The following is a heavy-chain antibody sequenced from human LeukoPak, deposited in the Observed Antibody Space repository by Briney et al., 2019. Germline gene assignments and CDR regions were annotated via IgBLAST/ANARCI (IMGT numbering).Heavy chain of an antibody. D-gene: IGHD6-19*01. CDR1: GFTLSDFY. Sequence: GGSLRLSRAASGFTLSDFYMSWIRQAPGKGLEWVSYVSSSGSTIYYADSVKGRFTISRDTAKSSLYLQMNSLRAEDTAIYYCARLRGASSIWKSDAFDIWGQGTMVTVSS. J-gene: IGHJ3*02. CDR3: ARLRGASSIWKSDAFDI. CDR2: VSSSGSTI. V-gene: IGHV3-11*04.